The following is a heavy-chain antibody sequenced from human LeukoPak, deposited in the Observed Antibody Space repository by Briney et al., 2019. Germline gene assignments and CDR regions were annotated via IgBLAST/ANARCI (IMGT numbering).Heavy chain of an antibody. V-gene: IGHV3-33*01. CDR1: GFTFSSYG. J-gene: IGHJ4*02. D-gene: IGHD4-11*01. CDR2: IWYDGSNK. Sequence: GGSLRLSCAASGFTFSSYGMHWARQAPGKGLEWVAVIWYDGSNKYYADSVKGRFTISRDNSKNTLYLQMNSLRAEDTAVYYCARDHDYSKNFDYWGQGTLVTVSS. CDR3: ARDHDYSKNFDY.